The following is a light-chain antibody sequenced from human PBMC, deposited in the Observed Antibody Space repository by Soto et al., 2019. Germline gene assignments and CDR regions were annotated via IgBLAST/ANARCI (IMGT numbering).Light chain of an antibody. Sequence: QSALTQPASVSGSPGQSITISCTGTSSDDLVSWYQQHPGKAPKLMIYEGSKRPSGVSNRFSGSKSGNTASLTISGLQAEDEADYYCCSYAGSSTFVVFGGGTKVTVL. CDR2: EGS. J-gene: IGLJ2*01. V-gene: IGLV2-23*03. CDR1: SSDDL. CDR3: CSYAGSSTFVV.